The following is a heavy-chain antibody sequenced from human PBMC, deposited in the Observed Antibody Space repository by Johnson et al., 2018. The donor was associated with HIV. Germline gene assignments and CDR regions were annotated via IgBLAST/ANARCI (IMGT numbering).Heavy chain of an antibody. CDR2: ISYDGSNK. CDR3: ARVGQKLVPVPRGAFDI. Sequence: QVQLVESGGRVVRPGGSLTLSCAASGFTFSSYAMHWVRQAPGKGLEWVAIISYDGSNKYYADSVKGRFTISRDNSKNTLYLQMNSLRAEDTAVYYCARVGQKLVPVPRGAFDIWGQGTMVTVSS. D-gene: IGHD6-6*01. V-gene: IGHV3-30-3*01. J-gene: IGHJ3*02. CDR1: GFTFSSYA.